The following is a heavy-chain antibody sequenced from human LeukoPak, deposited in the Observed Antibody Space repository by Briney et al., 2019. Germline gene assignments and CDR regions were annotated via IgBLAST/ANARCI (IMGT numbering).Heavy chain of an antibody. J-gene: IGHJ4*02. CDR1: GGSISSSNW. V-gene: IGHV4-4*02. Sequence: SGTLSLTCAVSGGSISSSNWWSWVRQPPGKGLEWIGEIYHSGSTNYNPSLKTRVTISVDKSKNQFSLKLSSVTAADTAVYYCARASHDYGDYSHFDYWGQGTLVTVSS. CDR2: IYHSGST. CDR3: ARASHDYGDYSHFDY. D-gene: IGHD4-17*01.